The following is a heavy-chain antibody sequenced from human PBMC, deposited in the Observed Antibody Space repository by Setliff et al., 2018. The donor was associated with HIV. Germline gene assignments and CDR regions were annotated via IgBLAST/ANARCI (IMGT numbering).Heavy chain of an antibody. Sequence: GESLKISCKASGYNFTNYWIDWVRQMPGKGLEWMGVIYPGDSDTRYSPSFQGQVTISVDKSITTAYLHWRSLKASDTAMYYCARLGDDNSGYYQFWGQGTLVTVSS. CDR3: ARLGDDNSGYYQF. CDR1: GYNFTNYW. J-gene: IGHJ4*02. D-gene: IGHD3-22*01. V-gene: IGHV5-51*01. CDR2: IYPGDSDT.